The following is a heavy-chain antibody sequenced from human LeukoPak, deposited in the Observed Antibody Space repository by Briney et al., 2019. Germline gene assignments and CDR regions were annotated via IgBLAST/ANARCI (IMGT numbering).Heavy chain of an antibody. V-gene: IGHV1-2*02. CDR1: GYTFTDYY. CDR2: VYPNNGGT. D-gene: IGHD6-13*01. CDR3: ARDRIAAPDDFDY. J-gene: IGHJ4*02. Sequence: GASVKVSCKASGYTFTDYYIHWVRPAPGQGLEWRGWVYPNNGGTNYAQNFQGRVTMTGDTSISTAYMEVSSLRSDDTAVYYCARDRIAAPDDFDYWGQGTPVTVSS.